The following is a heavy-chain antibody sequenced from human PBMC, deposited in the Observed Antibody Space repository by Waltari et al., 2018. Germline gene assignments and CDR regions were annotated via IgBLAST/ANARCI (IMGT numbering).Heavy chain of an antibody. Sequence: EVQLVESGGGLVPPGGSLRLPCAASGFPFRSYALSRVRRAPGQGLEWVSAISGSGGSTYYADSVKGRFTISRDNSKNTLYLQMNSLRAEDTAVYYCAKKVVVAARNGFDPWGQGTLVTVSS. CDR3: AKKVVVAARNGFDP. V-gene: IGHV3-23*04. CDR2: ISGSGGST. CDR1: GFPFRSYA. D-gene: IGHD2-15*01. J-gene: IGHJ5*02.